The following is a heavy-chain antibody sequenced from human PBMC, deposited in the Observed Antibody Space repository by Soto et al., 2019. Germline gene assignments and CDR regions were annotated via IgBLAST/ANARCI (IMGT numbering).Heavy chain of an antibody. D-gene: IGHD2-15*01. CDR1: GGSFSPNY. CDR2: IYYGGAT. CDR3: AKSPNPGSATPSYYGMDV. V-gene: IGHV4-59*08. J-gene: IGHJ6*02. Sequence: SETLSLTCTVSGGSFSPNYWAWIRQPPGKGLEWIGYIYYGGATRYNPSLESRVTVSLETSKSQFSLTLSSVTASDTAVYYCAKSPNPGSATPSYYGMDVWGLGTTVTVSS.